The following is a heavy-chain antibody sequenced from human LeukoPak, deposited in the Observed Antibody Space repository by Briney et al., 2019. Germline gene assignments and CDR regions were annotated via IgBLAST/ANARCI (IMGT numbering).Heavy chain of an antibody. Sequence: PSETLSLTCTVSGGSISSYYWSWIRQPPGKGLEWIGYIYYSGSTNYNPSLKSRVTISVDTSKDQFSLKLSSVTAADTAVYYCASIKMAVAGVRDYWGQGTLVTVSS. J-gene: IGHJ4*02. CDR2: IYYSGST. CDR3: ASIKMAVAGVRDY. V-gene: IGHV4-59*01. D-gene: IGHD6-19*01. CDR1: GGSISSYY.